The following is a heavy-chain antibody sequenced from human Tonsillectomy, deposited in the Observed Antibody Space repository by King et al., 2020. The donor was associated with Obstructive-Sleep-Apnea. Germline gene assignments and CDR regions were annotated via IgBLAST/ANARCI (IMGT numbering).Heavy chain of an antibody. CDR3: TKYGWFGELTYFDP. D-gene: IGHD3-10*01. CDR1: GYSFTTYW. V-gene: IGHV5-10-1*03. J-gene: IGHJ5*02. CDR2: IDPSDSYN. Sequence: VQLVESGAEVKKPGESLRISCKGSGYSFTTYWIIWVRQMPGKGLEWMGRIDPSDSYNHYSPSFQGHVTISVDKYINTAYLQSSSLKASDTAMYYCTKYGWFGELTYFDPWGQGTLVTVSS.